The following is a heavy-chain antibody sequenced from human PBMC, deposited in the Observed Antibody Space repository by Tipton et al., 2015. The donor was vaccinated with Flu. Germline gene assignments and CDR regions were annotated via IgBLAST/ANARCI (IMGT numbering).Heavy chain of an antibody. CDR3: ARLSYYDVDLKNFYFDH. D-gene: IGHD3-10*02. CDR1: GDSISSNY. V-gene: IGHV4-59*05. J-gene: IGHJ4*02. CDR2: IYVTGSA. Sequence: GLVKPSETLSLTCSVSGDSISSNYWSWIRQPAGKGLEWIGRIYVTGSAYYNPSLKSRVTISVDTSKSQFSLMLRSVTAADTAVYYCARLSYYDVDLKNFYFDHWGQGALVTVSS.